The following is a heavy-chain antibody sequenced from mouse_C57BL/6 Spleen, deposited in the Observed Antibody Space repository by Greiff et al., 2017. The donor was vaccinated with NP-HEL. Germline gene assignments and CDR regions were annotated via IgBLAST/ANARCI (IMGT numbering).Heavy chain of an antibody. CDR1: GYAFSSSW. V-gene: IGHV1-82*01. D-gene: IGHD1-1*01. Sequence: LQESGPELVKPGASVKISCKASGYAFSSSWMNWVKQRPGKGLEWIGRIYPGDGDTNYNGKFKGKATLTADKSSSTAYMQLSSLTSEDSAVYFCARRITTVVATGIDYAMDYWGQGTSVTVSS. CDR3: ARRITTVVATGIDYAMDY. J-gene: IGHJ4*01. CDR2: IYPGDGDT.